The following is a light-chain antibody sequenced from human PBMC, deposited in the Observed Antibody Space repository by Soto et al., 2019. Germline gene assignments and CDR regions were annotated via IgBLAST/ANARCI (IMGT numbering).Light chain of an antibody. CDR3: SSYTTCNTRQIV. CDR2: DVS. J-gene: IGLJ1*01. Sequence: QSVRTQPASVSGSPGQSITISCTGTSSDVGGYNYVSWYQHHPGKAPKLMIYDVSNRPSGVSNRFSCSKSGNTASLTISGLQPEDEADYYCSSYTTCNTRQIVLGTGTKVTVL. V-gene: IGLV2-14*03. CDR1: SSDVGGYNY.